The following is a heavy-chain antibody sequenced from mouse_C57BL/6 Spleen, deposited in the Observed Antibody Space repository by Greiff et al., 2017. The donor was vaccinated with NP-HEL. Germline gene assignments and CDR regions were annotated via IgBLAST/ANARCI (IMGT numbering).Heavy chain of an antibody. CDR1: GYSITSGYY. V-gene: IGHV3-6*01. CDR2: ISYDGSN. J-gene: IGHJ2*01. D-gene: IGHD2-4*01. CDR3: ARRGDYDGFDY. Sequence: EVQLVESGPGLVKPSQSLSLTCSVTGYSITSGYYWNWIRQFPGNKLEWMGYISYDGSNKYNPSLKNRISITRDTSKNQFFLKLNSVTTEDTATYYCARRGDYDGFDYWGQGTTLTVSS.